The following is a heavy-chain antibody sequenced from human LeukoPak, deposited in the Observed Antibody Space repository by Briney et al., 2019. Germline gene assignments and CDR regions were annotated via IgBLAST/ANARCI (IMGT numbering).Heavy chain of an antibody. Sequence: PSETLSLTCTVSGASISSCYWSWIRQPPGKGLEWIGHISISGSTRYNPSLRSRVTMSLDTSKNQFSLNLISVTAADTAVYYCARASSDYSLSWFDPWGQGALVTVSS. D-gene: IGHD3-22*01. V-gene: IGHV4-4*07. CDR3: ARASSDYSLSWFDP. CDR2: ISISGST. CDR1: GASISSCY. J-gene: IGHJ5*02.